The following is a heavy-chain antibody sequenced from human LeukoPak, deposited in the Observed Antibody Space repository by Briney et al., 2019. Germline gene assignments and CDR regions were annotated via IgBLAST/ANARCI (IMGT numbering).Heavy chain of an antibody. CDR3: AKETRITTPLPDY. CDR2: IWYDGSNK. CDR1: GFTFSSYG. V-gene: IGHV3-33*06. J-gene: IGHJ4*02. Sequence: GGPLRLSCAASGFTFSSYGMHWVRQAPGKGLEWVAVIWYDGSNKYYADSVKGRFTISRDNSKNTLYLQMNSLRAEDTAVYYCAKETRITTPLPDYWGQGTLVTVSS. D-gene: IGHD3-3*01.